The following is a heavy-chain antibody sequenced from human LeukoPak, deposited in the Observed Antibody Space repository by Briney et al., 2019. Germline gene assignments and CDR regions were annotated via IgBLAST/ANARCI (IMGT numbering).Heavy chain of an antibody. CDR2: ISGSGGSR. CDR1: GFTFSTYG. CDR3: ARAPMIAY. J-gene: IGHJ4*02. Sequence: PGGSLRLSCAAYGFTFSTYGMSWVRQAPGKGLEWVSGISGSGGSRFYTDSVKGRFTISRDNSKNTLYLQMNSLRAEDTAVYYCARAPMIAYWGQGTLVTVSS. V-gene: IGHV3-23*01. D-gene: IGHD3-22*01.